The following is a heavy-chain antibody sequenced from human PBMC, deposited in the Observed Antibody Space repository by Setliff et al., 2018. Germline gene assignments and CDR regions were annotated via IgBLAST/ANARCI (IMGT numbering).Heavy chain of an antibody. CDR1: GYTFTGYY. J-gene: IGHJ4*02. V-gene: IGHV1-69*05. CDR3: ARGSYCSGGSCSGRDFDY. D-gene: IGHD2-15*01. CDR2: IIPIFGTA. Sequence: RASVKVSCKASGYTFTGYYMHWVRQAPGQGLEWMGWIIPIFGTANYAQKFQGRVTITTDESTSTAYMELSSLRSEDTAVYYCARGSYCSGGSCSGRDFDYWGQGTLVTVSS.